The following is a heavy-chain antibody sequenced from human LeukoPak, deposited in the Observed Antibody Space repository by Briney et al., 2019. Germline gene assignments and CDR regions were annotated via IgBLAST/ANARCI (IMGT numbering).Heavy chain of an antibody. CDR2: IYYSGEI. J-gene: IGHJ4*02. Sequence: ASETLSHTCNVSGVSNSSSSFYSRWIRQSPGKGLEWIGSIYYSGEINYNPSLKSRVTLSMDTSKNQFSLKLTSVTAADTAVYYSARPRHYSVWPFDSRRQGPLVTVSS. CDR3: ARPRHYSVWPFDS. D-gene: IGHD6-19*01. V-gene: IGHV4-39*01. CDR1: GVSNSSSSFY.